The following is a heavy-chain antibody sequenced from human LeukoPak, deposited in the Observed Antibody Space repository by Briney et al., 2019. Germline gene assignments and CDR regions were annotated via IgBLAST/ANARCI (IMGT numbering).Heavy chain of an antibody. CDR3: AKDHTKYCSGGSCYSRGFEY. V-gene: IGHV3-30*18. Sequence: PGRSLRLSCAASGFTFSSYGMHWVRQAPGKGLEWVAVISYGGSNKYYADSVKGRFTISRDNSKNTLYLQMNSLRAEDTAVYYCAKDHTKYCSGGSCYSRGFEYWGQGTLVTVSS. J-gene: IGHJ4*02. D-gene: IGHD2-15*01. CDR2: ISYGGSNK. CDR1: GFTFSSYG.